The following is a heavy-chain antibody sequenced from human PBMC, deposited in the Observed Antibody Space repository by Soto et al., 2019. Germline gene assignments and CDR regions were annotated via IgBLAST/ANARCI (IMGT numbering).Heavy chain of an antibody. D-gene: IGHD3-10*02. CDR3: ASSANPVTTMIGPFDP. CDR2: ISYSGTT. V-gene: IGHV4-31*03. J-gene: IGHJ5*02. CDR1: GGSISTAGLY. Sequence: QVQLQESGPGLVKPSQTLSLTCTVSGGSISTAGLYWSLIRQHPGKGLEWIGYISYSGTTYYNPSLKSRVTISLDTSKIQFSLKLSSVTAADTAMYYCASSANPVTTMIGPFDPWGQGTQVTVSS.